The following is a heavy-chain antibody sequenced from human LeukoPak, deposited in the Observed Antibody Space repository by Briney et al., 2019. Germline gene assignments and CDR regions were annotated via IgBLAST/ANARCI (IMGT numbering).Heavy chain of an antibody. Sequence: PSETLSLTCTVSDGSVSSTTNYWGWIRQPPGKGLEWIGTIKYSGSACYNPSLKSRVTISVDTSKNQFSLKLSSVTAADTAVYYCARHMSNYYDAPYFDYWGQGTLVTVSS. CDR2: IKYSGSA. D-gene: IGHD3-22*01. V-gene: IGHV4-39*01. J-gene: IGHJ4*02. CDR1: DGSVSSTTNY. CDR3: ARHMSNYYDAPYFDY.